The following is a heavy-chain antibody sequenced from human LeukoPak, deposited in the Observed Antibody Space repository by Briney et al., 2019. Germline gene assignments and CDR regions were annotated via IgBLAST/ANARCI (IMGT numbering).Heavy chain of an antibody. CDR1: GFTFSSYA. D-gene: IGHD3-10*01. CDR2: ISGSGDST. Sequence: GGSLRLSCAASGFTFSSYAMSWVRQAPGKGLEWVSVISGSGDSTYYADSVKGRFTVSRDNSKNTLYLQMNSLRAEDTAVYYCARMGYYGSGSYYPYYFDYWGQGTLVTVSS. CDR3: ARMGYYGSGSYYPYYFDY. V-gene: IGHV3-23*01. J-gene: IGHJ4*02.